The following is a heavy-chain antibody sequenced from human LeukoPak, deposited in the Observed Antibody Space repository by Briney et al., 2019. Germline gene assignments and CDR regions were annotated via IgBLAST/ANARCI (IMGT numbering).Heavy chain of an antibody. V-gene: IGHV3-23*01. D-gene: IGHD3-22*01. CDR1: GFTFSSYS. Sequence: GGSLRLSCAASGFTFSSYSMNWVRQAPGKGLGWVSTISGSGGTTYYADSVKARFTISRDNYKNTMYLQMNSLRHEDTAVYYCARDSYYDSSGEIDYWGQGTLVTVSS. CDR3: ARDSYYDSSGEIDY. CDR2: ISGSGGTT. J-gene: IGHJ4*02.